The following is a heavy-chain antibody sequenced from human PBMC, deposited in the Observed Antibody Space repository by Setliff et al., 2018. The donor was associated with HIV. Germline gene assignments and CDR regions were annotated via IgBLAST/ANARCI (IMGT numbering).Heavy chain of an antibody. J-gene: IGHJ1*01. CDR1: GASIRGFY. CDR2: LRPSGNT. V-gene: IGHV4-59*01. Sequence: SETLSLTCTVSGASIRGFYWTWVRQSPGKGLEWIGSLRPSGNTYYNPSLKSRVTISVDTSKNQFSLKLSSVTAADTAVYYCARSAAYDSSFQHWGQGTLVTVSS. D-gene: IGHD3-22*01. CDR3: ARSAAYDSSFQH.